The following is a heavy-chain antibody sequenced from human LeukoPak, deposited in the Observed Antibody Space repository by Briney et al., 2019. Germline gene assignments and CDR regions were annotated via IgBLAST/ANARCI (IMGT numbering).Heavy chain of an antibody. Sequence: GGSLRLSCAASGFTFSSYSMNWVRQAPGKGLEWVSYISSSSSTIYYADSVKGRFTISRDNAKNLLYLQMNSLRDEDTAVYYCARTYYDYIWGSYRLDYWGQGTLVTVSS. CDR3: ARTYYDYIWGSYRLDY. V-gene: IGHV3-48*02. J-gene: IGHJ4*02. CDR2: ISSSSSTI. CDR1: GFTFSSYS. D-gene: IGHD3-16*02.